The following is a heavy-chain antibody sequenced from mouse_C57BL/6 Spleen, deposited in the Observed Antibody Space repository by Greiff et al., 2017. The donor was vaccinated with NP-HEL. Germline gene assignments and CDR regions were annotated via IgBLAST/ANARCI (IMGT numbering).Heavy chain of an antibody. CDR2: IDPSDSET. J-gene: IGHJ2*01. V-gene: IGHV1-52*01. D-gene: IGHD1-1*01. Sequence: QVQLQQPGAELVRPGSSVKLSCKASGYTFTSYWMHWVKQRPIQGLEWIGNIDPSDSETHYNQKFKDKATLTVDKSSSTAYMQLSSLTSEDSAVYYCARSYYGSSSHFDYWGQGTTLTVSS. CDR3: ARSYYGSSSHFDY. CDR1: GYTFTSYW.